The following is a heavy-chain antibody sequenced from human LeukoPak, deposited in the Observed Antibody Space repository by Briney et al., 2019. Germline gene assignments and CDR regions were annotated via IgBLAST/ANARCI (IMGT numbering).Heavy chain of an antibody. CDR1: GFTFSSYE. V-gene: IGHV3-48*03. D-gene: IGHD5-24*01. Sequence: GGSLSLSCIASGFTFSSYEMDWVPRAPGKGLEWVSYIGSSGGSRYYADSVKGRFTTSRDNAKNSLYLQMNSLRAEETSVYYCAREDGDAFDIWGQGTMVTVSS. J-gene: IGHJ3*02. CDR2: IGSSGGSR. CDR3: AREDGDAFDI.